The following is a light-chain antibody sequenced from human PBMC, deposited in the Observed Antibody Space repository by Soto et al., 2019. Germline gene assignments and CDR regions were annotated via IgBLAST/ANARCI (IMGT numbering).Light chain of an antibody. CDR2: DIS. Sequence: EISMTQFPAILSASPGGGATLSCRAVQDVTTNFAWYRLRRGQPPRLLIYDISTRATGVPARFSGSGSGTEFTLTISGLQSEDFALYFCQQYNNWPFSFGPATRLEIK. J-gene: IGKJ5*01. V-gene: IGKV3-15*01. CDR3: QQYNNWPFS. CDR1: QDVTTN.